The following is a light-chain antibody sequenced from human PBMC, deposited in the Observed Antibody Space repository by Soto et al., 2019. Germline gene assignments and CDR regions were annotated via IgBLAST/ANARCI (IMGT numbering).Light chain of an antibody. CDR3: QQYGRSPKT. Sequence: EIVLTQSPGTLSLSPGERATLSCRASQRVSSSYLAWYQQKPGQAPRLLIYGASSRATGIPDRFSGSGSGTDFTLTISRLEPEDFAVYYCQQYGRSPKTFGQGTKVEI. CDR1: QRVSSSY. CDR2: GAS. J-gene: IGKJ1*01. V-gene: IGKV3-20*01.